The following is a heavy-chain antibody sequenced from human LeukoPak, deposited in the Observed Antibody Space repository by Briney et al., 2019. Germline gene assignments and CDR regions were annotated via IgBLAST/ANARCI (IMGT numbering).Heavy chain of an antibody. D-gene: IGHD3-22*01. V-gene: IGHV4-59*06. CDR2: TYYSGST. J-gene: IGHJ5*02. CDR3: ARDYYDSSGSPGVFDP. CDR1: GGSISSYY. Sequence: SETLSLTCTVSGGSISSYYWSWIRQPPGKGLEWIGYTYYSGSTYYNPSLKSRVTISVDTSKNQFSLKLSSVTAADTAVYYCARDYYDSSGSPGVFDPWGQGTLVTVSS.